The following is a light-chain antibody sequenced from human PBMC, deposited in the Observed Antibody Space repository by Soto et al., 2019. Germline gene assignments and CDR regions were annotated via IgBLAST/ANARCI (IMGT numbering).Light chain of an antibody. J-gene: IGKJ3*01. Sequence: DIQMTQSPSSLSASVGDRVTITCRASQSIRSYLNWYQQKPGKAPKLLIYAASSLQSGVPSRFSGSGSGTYFTLTISSLQPEDFATYYCQQSYSTLFTFGPGTKVDIK. CDR2: AAS. V-gene: IGKV1-39*01. CDR1: QSIRSY. CDR3: QQSYSTLFT.